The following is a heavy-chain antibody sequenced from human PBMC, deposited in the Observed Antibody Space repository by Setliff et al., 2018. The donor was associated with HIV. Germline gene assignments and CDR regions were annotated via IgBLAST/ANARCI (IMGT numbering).Heavy chain of an antibody. J-gene: IGHJ4*02. V-gene: IGHV3-15*01. D-gene: IGHD2-21*01. CDR1: GLTDTYNY. CDR2: IKSKTDGGTT. CDR3: TTGTRLVD. Sequence: PGGSLRLSCAASGLTDTYNYMSWVRQAPGKGLEWVGRIKSKTDGGTTDYAAPVKGRFTISRDDSKNTLYLQMNSLKIEDTAVYYCTTGTRLVDWGQGALVTVSS.